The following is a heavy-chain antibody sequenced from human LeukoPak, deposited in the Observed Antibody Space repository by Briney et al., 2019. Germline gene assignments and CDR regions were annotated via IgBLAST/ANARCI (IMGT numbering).Heavy chain of an antibody. CDR2: IYYSGST. J-gene: IGHJ3*02. D-gene: IGHD3-22*01. Sequence: PSETLSLTCTVSSVSISSYYRSWIRQPPGKGLEWIGYIYYSGSTNYNPSLKSRVTISVDTSKNQFSLKLSSVTAADTAVYYCAREFGRYYGSSGRGAFDIWGQGAMVTVSS. CDR3: AREFGRYYGSSGRGAFDI. CDR1: SVSISSYY. V-gene: IGHV4-59*01.